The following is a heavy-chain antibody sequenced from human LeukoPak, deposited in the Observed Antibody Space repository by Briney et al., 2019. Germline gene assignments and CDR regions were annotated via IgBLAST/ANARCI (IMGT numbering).Heavy chain of an antibody. V-gene: IGHV3-7*04. J-gene: IGHJ4*02. CDR1: GFTFSNYW. CDR2: IKQDGSEK. Sequence: GGSLRPSCPASGFTFSNYWMSCDSQAPEKGLEWVANIKQDGSEKYYVDSVKGRFTISRDNARNSLYLQMNSLRAEDTAVYYCTREIEPVGIWGQGTLVTVSS. CDR3: TREIEPVGI. D-gene: IGHD2-2*01.